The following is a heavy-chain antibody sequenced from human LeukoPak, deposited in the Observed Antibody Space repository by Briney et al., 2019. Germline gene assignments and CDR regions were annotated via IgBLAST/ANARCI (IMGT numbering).Heavy chain of an antibody. CDR3: ARGQDISGFTSPEVGFDY. CDR1: GGSISSGGYY. D-gene: IGHD1-26*01. Sequence: SETLSLTCAVSGGSISSGGYYWSWIRQPPGKGLEWIGEINHSGSTNYNPSLKSRVTISVDTSKNQFSLKLSSVTAADTAVYYCARGQDISGFTSPEVGFDYWGQGTLVTVSS. J-gene: IGHJ4*02. V-gene: IGHV4-34*01. CDR2: INHSGST.